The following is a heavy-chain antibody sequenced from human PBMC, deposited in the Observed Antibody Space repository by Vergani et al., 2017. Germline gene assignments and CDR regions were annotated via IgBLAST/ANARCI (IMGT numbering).Heavy chain of an antibody. CDR2: INQDGSEK. CDR3: AKVGRSEVAGTFGAFDI. V-gene: IGHV3-7*03. CDR1: EFTFSTYW. D-gene: IGHD6-19*01. J-gene: IGHJ3*02. Sequence: EVQLVESGGGLVQAGGSLRLSCAASEFTFSTYWMSWVRQAPGKGLEWVAHINQDGSEKHYVDSVKGRFTISRDNSKNTLFLHMNSLRPEDTAVYYCAKVGRSEVAGTFGAFDIWGQGTMVTVSS.